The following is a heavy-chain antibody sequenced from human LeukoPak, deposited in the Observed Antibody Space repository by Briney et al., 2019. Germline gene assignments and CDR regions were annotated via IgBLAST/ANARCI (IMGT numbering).Heavy chain of an antibody. CDR3: ASSHTVAESNWFDP. CDR1: GGTFSSYA. Sequence: SVKVSCKASGGTFSSYAISWVRQAPGQGLEWMGRIIPIFGTANYAQKFQGRVTITTYESTSTAYMELSSLRSEDTAVYYCASSHTVAESNWFDPWGQGTLVTVSS. V-gene: IGHV1-69*05. J-gene: IGHJ5*02. D-gene: IGHD4-11*01. CDR2: IIPIFGTA.